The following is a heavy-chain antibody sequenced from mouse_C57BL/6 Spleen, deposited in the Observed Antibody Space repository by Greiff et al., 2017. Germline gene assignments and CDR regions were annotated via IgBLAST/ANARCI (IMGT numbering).Heavy chain of an antibody. CDR2: IYPGSGST. CDR3: SLAYYSNGGFAY. J-gene: IGHJ3*01. Sequence: QVQLQQPGAELVKPGASVKMSCKASGYTFTSYWITWVKQRPGQGLEWIGDIYPGSGSTNYNEKFKSKATLTVDTSSSTAYMQLSSLTSEDSAVYYCSLAYYSNGGFAYWGQGTLVTVSA. V-gene: IGHV1-55*01. CDR1: GYTFTSYW. D-gene: IGHD2-5*01.